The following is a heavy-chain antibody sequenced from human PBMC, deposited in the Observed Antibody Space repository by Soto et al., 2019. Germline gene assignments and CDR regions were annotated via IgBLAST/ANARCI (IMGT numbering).Heavy chain of an antibody. J-gene: IGHJ6*02. CDR2: IIPIFGTA. CDR3: AREGGYSYGFYYYYGMDV. D-gene: IGHD5-18*01. V-gene: IGHV1-69*12. Sequence: QVQLVQSGAEVKKPGSSVKVSCKASGGTFSSYAISWVRQAPGQGLEWMGGIIPIFGTANYAQKFQGRVTITEGECTSTAYMELSSMRSEDTAVYYSAREGGYSYGFYYYYGMDVWGQGTMVTVSS. CDR1: GGTFSSYA.